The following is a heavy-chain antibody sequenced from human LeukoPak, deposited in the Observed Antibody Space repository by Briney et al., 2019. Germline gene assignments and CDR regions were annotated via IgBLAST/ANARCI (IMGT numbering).Heavy chain of an antibody. CDR3: ARGKSDYDILTGYPDY. Sequence: SETLSLTCAVSGGSISSSNWWSWVRQPPGKGLEWIGEIYHSGSTNYNPSLKSRVTISVDTSKNQFSLKLSSVTAADTAVYYCARGKSDYDILTGYPDYWGQGTLVTVSS. J-gene: IGHJ4*02. CDR2: IYHSGST. V-gene: IGHV4-4*02. D-gene: IGHD3-9*01. CDR1: GGSISSSNW.